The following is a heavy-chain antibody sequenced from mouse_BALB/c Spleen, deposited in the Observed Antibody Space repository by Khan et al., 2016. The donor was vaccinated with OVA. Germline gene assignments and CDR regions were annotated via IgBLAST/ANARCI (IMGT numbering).Heavy chain of an antibody. V-gene: IGHV3-2*02. D-gene: IGHD1-1*01. Sequence: EVELVESGPGLVKPSQSLSLTCTVTGYSITSGYAWNCIRQFPGNKLEWMGYISYSGVTSYTPSLKSRISITRDTSKNQFFLQLTSVTTEDTATYYCARGNYYGYYFDYWGQGTTLTVSS. J-gene: IGHJ2*01. CDR3: ARGNYYGYYFDY. CDR2: ISYSGVT. CDR1: GYSITSGYA.